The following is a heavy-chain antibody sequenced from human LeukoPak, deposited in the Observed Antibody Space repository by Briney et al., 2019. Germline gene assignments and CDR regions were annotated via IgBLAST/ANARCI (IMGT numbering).Heavy chain of an antibody. V-gene: IGHV1-69*04. J-gene: IGHJ3*02. CDR1: GYTFTSYA. D-gene: IGHD3-16*02. CDR2: IIPTLDVA. CDR3: TREGVYSPDPSSYHRLPFDI. Sequence: ASVKVSCKASGYTFTSYAISWVRQAPGQGLEWMGRIIPTLDVANFAQKFKGRVSITADKSTNTAHLELSSLRSEDTAVYYCTREGVYSPDPSSYHRLPFDIWGKGTVVIVSS.